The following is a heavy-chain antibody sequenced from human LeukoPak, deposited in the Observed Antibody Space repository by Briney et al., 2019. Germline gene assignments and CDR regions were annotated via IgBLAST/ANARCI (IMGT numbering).Heavy chain of an antibody. V-gene: IGHV3-53*01. J-gene: IGHJ4*02. CDR1: GFTVSSNY. D-gene: IGHD3-22*01. CDR2: IYSGSST. Sequence: LTGGSLRLSCAASGFTVSSNYMSWVRQAPGKGLEWVSVIYSGSSTYYADSVKGRFTISRDNSKNTLYLQMNVLRAEDTAVYYCAGHRGFTMIVAYWGQGTLVTVSS. CDR3: AGHRGFTMIVAY.